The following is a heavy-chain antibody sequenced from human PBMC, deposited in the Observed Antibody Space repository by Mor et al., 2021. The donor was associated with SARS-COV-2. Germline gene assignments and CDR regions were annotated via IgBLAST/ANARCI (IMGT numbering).Heavy chain of an antibody. CDR2: INPNGGGT. Sequence: INPNGGGTNNAQKFQGRVTMTRDTSISTAYMELSSLTSDDTAVYYCVRYSTSSFSFDPWGQGTLVTVSS. D-gene: IGHD6-6*01. V-gene: IGHV1-2*02. J-gene: IGHJ5*02. CDR3: VRYSTSSFSFDP.